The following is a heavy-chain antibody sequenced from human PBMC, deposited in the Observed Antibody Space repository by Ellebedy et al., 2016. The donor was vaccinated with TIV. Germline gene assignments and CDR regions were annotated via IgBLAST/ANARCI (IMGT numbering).Heavy chain of an antibody. CDR1: GFTFSDYN. CDR3: ARGGYSYGFDR. Sequence: PGGSLRLSCAASGFTFSDYNMNWVRQAPGEGPEWISYISSTSSTIKYADSVKGRFTISRDNTKTSLYVQMNSLRAEDTAVYYCARGGYSYGFDRWGQGTLVTVSS. CDR2: ISSTSSTI. V-gene: IGHV3-48*04. D-gene: IGHD5-18*01. J-gene: IGHJ4*02.